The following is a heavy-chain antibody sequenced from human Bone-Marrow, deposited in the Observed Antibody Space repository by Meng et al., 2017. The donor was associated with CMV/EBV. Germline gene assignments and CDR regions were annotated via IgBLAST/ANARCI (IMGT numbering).Heavy chain of an antibody. CDR1: GYTFTSYD. V-gene: IGHV1-8*01. CDR3: VRGVVPPRGNGYGMDV. J-gene: IGHJ6*02. CDR2: MNPNSGNT. D-gene: IGHD2-2*01. Sequence: ASAKVSCKASGYTFTSYDINRVRQATGQGLEWMGWMNPNSGNTGYAQKFQGRVTMTRDTSISTAYMELSRLRSDDTTVYYWVRGVVPPRGNGYGMDVWGQGTTVAVSS.